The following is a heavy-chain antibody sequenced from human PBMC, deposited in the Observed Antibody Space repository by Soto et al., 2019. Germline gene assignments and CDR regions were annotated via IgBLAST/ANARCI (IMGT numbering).Heavy chain of an antibody. D-gene: IGHD3-3*01. V-gene: IGHV3-21*01. CDR3: FRAEDGIRGFCSVSAFLLNRSSDL. Sequence: GKGLECVSSISSSSSYIYYADSVKGRFTISRDNAKNSLYLQMNSLRAEDTAVYFFFRAEDGIRGFCSVSAFLLNRSSDL. J-gene: IGHJ2*01. CDR2: ISSSSSYI.